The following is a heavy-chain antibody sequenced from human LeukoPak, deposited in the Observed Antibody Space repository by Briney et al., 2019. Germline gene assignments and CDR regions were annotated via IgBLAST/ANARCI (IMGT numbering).Heavy chain of an antibody. CDR1: GFTFSSYA. CDR3: AKAVGSSGYFSRDAFDI. Sequence: PGGSLRLSCEASGFTFSSYAMSWVRQAPGKGLEWVAVISGGGSGTYYADSVRGRFTISRDNSKNTVYLQMNSLRAEDTAIYYCAKAVGSSGYFSRDAFDIWGQGTMVTVSS. V-gene: IGHV3-23*01. J-gene: IGHJ3*02. D-gene: IGHD3-22*01. CDR2: ISGGGSGT.